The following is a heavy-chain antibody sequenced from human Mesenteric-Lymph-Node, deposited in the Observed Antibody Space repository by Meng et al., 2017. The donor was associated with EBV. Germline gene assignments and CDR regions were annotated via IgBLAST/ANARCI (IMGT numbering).Heavy chain of an antibody. CDR3: AHRTSNCFDP. J-gene: IGHJ5*02. Sequence: QITLKESGPTLVKPTQTLTLTCTFSGFSLSTSGVGVGWIRQPPGKALEWLALIYWDDDKRYSPSLKTRLTITKDTSENQVVLTMTNMDPVDAASYYCAHRTSNCFDPWGQGTLVTVSS. CDR1: GFSLSTSGVG. CDR2: IYWDDDK. V-gene: IGHV2-5*02.